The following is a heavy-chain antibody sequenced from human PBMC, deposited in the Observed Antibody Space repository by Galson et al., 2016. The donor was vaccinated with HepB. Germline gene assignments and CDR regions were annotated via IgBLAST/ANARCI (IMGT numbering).Heavy chain of an antibody. Sequence: SLRLSCAASGFTFSSYGMHWVRQAPGKGLEWVATILYDGGNEYYADSVKGRFTISRDNSRNTLYLQMDSLRPEDAAVYYCARGDGPGSFLIDYWGQGTPVTVSS. V-gene: IGHV3-30*03. CDR3: ARGDGPGSFLIDY. D-gene: IGHD3-10*01. CDR1: GFTFSSYG. J-gene: IGHJ4*02. CDR2: ILYDGGNE.